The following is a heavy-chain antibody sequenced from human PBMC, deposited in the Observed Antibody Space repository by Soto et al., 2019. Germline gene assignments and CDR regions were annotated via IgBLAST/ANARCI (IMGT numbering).Heavy chain of an antibody. J-gene: IGHJ4*02. CDR1: GFTFSSYE. D-gene: IGHD3-16*01. CDR3: ARWGTTGGLDF. Sequence: EVQLVESGGGLVQPGGSLRLFCAASGFTFSSYEMNWVRQAPGKGLEWISYISGTGSTIYYADSVKGRFTISRDNSKNSLFLQMNSLRVEDTAIYYCARWGTTGGLDFWGQGTLVSVSS. CDR2: ISGTGSTI. V-gene: IGHV3-48*03.